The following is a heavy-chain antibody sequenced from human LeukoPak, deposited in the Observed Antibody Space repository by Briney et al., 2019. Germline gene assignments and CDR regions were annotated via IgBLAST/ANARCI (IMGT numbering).Heavy chain of an antibody. V-gene: IGHV4-59*12. CDR2: IYYSGST. CDR3: ARVSGSYFQH. J-gene: IGHJ1*01. CDR1: GGSISSYY. Sequence: SETLSLTCTVSGGSISSYYWSWIRQPPGKGLEWIGYIYYSGSTYYNPSLKSRVTISVDTSKNQFSLKLSSVTAADTAVYYCARVSGSYFQHWGQGTLVTVSS. D-gene: IGHD1-26*01.